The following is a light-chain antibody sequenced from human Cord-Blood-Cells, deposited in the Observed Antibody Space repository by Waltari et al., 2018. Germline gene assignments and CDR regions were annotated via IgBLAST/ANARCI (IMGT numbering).Light chain of an antibody. V-gene: IGKV1-5*03. CDR1: QSISSW. CDR2: KAS. J-gene: IGKJ2*03. CDR3: QQHNSYSYS. Sequence: DIQMTQSTSTLSASVGDRVSITCLVSQSISSWLAWYQQKPGKAPKLLIYKASSLETGVPSRFSGRGSGTDFTLTISSLQPDDFATYYCQQHNSYSYSFGQGTKLEIK.